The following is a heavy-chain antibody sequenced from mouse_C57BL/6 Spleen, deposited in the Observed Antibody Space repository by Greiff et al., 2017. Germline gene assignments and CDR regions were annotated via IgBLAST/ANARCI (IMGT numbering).Heavy chain of an antibody. V-gene: IGHV1-61*01. J-gene: IGHJ2*01. Sequence: QVQLKQPGAELVRPGSSVKLSCKASGYTFTSYWMDWVKQRPGQGLEWIGNIYPSDSETHYNQKFKDKATLTVDKSSSTAYMQLSSLTSEDSAVYYCARGGYDYDGGYYFDYWGQGTTLTVSS. D-gene: IGHD2-4*01. CDR2: IYPSDSET. CDR1: GYTFTSYW. CDR3: ARGGYDYDGGYYFDY.